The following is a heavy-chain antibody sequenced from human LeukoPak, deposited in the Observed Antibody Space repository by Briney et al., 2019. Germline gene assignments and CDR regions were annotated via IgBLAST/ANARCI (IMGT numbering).Heavy chain of an antibody. CDR3: ARAYSTCAFDI. D-gene: IGHD2/OR15-2a*01. CDR1: GFTFSSYW. J-gene: IGHJ3*02. CDR2: IKEDGSEK. Sequence: GGSLRLSCAASGFTFSSYWMTWVRQAPGMGLEWVANIKEDGSEKYYVDSVKGRFTISRDNAKNSLYLQMNSLRAEDTAVYYCARAYSTCAFDIWGQGTMVTVS. V-gene: IGHV3-7*01.